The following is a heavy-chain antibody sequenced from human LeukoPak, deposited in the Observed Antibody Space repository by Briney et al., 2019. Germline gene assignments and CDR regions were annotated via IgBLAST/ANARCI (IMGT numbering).Heavy chain of an antibody. CDR2: IYYSGNT. CDR1: GGSISGYH. V-gene: IGHV4-59*08. CDR3: ARYLAAGYFDL. D-gene: IGHD6-25*01. Sequence: PSETLSLTCTVSGGSISGYHWSWIRQPPGKGLEWIGYIYYSGNTNYNPSLKSRVTLSVDTSKNQFSLKLSSVTAADTAVYYCARYLAAGYFDLWGRGTLVTVSS. J-gene: IGHJ2*01.